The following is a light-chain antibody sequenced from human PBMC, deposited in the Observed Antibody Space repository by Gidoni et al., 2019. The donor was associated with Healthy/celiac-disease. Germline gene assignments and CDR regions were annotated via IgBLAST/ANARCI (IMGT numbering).Light chain of an antibody. CDR1: SSDAGSYNL. CDR3: CSYAGSSTPWV. CDR2: EVS. Sequence: QSALTQPASVSGSPGQAITISCTGTSSDAGSYNLVSWYQQHPGKAHTLMIYEVSKRPSGVSNRFSGSKSGNTASLTISGLQAEDEADYYCCSYAGSSTPWVFGGGTKLTVL. V-gene: IGLV2-23*02. J-gene: IGLJ3*02.